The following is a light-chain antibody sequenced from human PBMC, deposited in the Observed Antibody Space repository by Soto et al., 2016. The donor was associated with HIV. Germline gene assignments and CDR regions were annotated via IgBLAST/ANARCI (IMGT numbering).Light chain of an antibody. Sequence: SSELTQDPVVSVALGQTVMITCQGDSLRSYYASWYQQKPGQAPVLVMYGNNKRPSGIPARFSGSSSGNPASLTITGARAEDEADYYCLSRXSTENHNYVFGTGTKVTV. CDR1: SLRSYY. CDR3: LSRXSTENHNYV. J-gene: IGLJ1*01. CDR2: GNN. V-gene: IGLV3-19*01.